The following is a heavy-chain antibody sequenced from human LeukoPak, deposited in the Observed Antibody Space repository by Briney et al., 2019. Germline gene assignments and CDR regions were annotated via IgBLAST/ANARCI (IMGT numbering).Heavy chain of an antibody. CDR2: IKVDGSEK. Sequence: GGSPILSCAASGFTFSNFWMSWVRQAPGKGLEWVANIKVDGSEKYYVDSVKGRFTISRDNAENSLCLQMNSLRAEDTAVYYCARKTGTTGEAFDYWGQGTQVTVSS. CDR3: ARKTGTTGEAFDY. CDR1: GFTFSNFW. V-gene: IGHV3-7*03. J-gene: IGHJ4*02. D-gene: IGHD1-1*01.